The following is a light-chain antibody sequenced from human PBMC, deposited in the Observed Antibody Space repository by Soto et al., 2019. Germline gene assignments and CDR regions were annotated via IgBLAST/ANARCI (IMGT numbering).Light chain of an antibody. J-gene: IGKJ1*01. CDR1: QSISSW. Sequence: DIQMTQSPSTLSASVGDRVTITCRASQSISSWLAWYQQKPGKAPKLLIYDASSLESGVPSRFSGSGSGTEFTLTISSLQPDDFATYYCQQYNRPWTFGRGTKVEIK. CDR3: QQYNRPWT. V-gene: IGKV1-5*01. CDR2: DAS.